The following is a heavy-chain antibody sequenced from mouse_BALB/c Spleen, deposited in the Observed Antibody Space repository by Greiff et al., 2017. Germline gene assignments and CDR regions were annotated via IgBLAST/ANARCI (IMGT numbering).Heavy chain of an antibody. V-gene: IGHV1-54*01. J-gene: IGHJ4*01. Sequence: VQRVESGAELVRPGTSVKVSCKASGYAFTNYLIEWVKQRPGQGLEWIGVINPGSGGTNYNEKFKGKATLTADKSSSTAYMQLSSLTSDDSAVYFCARFRWGGAMDYWGQGTSVTVSS. D-gene: IGHD1-1*02. CDR1: GYAFTNYL. CDR3: ARFRWGGAMDY. CDR2: INPGSGGT.